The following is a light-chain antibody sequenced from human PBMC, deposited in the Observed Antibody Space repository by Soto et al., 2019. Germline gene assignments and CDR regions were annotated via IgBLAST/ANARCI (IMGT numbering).Light chain of an antibody. CDR1: RSVGSG. CDR3: QHSFGTPPYT. J-gene: IGKJ2*01. V-gene: IGKV1-39*01. Sequence: DIQVTQSPSSLTASIGERVTITCRASRSVGSGLNWYQQKPGKAPALLIYDATDLQTGVPSRFRGRGSGTDFTLTITSLQPEDVATYYCQHSFGTPPYTFGQGTRL. CDR2: DAT.